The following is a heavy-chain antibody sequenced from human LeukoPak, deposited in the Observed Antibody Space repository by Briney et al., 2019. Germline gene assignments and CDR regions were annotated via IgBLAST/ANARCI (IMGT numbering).Heavy chain of an antibody. CDR2: ISGSGGST. J-gene: IGHJ2*01. CDR3: AKDRHYYDSSGYYYWNFDL. CDR1: GFTFSSYA. Sequence: GGSLRLSCAASGFTFSSYAMSWVRQAPGKGLEWVSAISGSGGSTYYADSVKGRFAISRDNSKNTLYLQMNGLRAEDTAVYYCAKDRHYYDSSGYYYWNFDLWGRGTLVTVSS. V-gene: IGHV3-23*01. D-gene: IGHD3-22*01.